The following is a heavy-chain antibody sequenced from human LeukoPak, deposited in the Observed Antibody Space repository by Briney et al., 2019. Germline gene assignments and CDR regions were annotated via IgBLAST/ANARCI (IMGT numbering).Heavy chain of an antibody. D-gene: IGHD3-16*02. V-gene: IGHV4-34*01. CDR2: INHSGST. Sequence: SETLSLTCAVYGGSFSGYYWSWNRQPPGKGLEWIGEINHSGSTNYNPSLKSRVTISVDTSKNQFSLKLSSVTAADTAVYYCARAPTLYDYVWGSYRQNWFDPWGQGTLVTVSS. CDR3: ARAPTLYDYVWGSYRQNWFDP. J-gene: IGHJ5*02. CDR1: GGSFSGYY.